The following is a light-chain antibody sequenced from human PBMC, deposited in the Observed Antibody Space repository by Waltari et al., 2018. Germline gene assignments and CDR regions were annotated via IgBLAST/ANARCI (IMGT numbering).Light chain of an antibody. Sequence: QSVLTQPPSASETPGQRVTISCSGSSSNIGNNYVYWYQQFPGTAPKLLIYRNKQRPSGVPDRFSGSKSGTSASLAISGLRSEDESDYHCAAWDDSLRGPVFGGGTKVTVL. CDR1: SSNIGNNY. J-gene: IGLJ3*02. V-gene: IGLV1-47*01. CDR2: RNK. CDR3: AAWDDSLRGPV.